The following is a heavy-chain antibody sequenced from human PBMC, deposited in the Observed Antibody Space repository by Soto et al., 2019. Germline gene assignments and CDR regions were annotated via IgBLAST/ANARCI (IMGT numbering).Heavy chain of an antibody. V-gene: IGHV1-2*02. J-gene: IGHJ4*02. D-gene: IGHD6-19*01. CDR1: GYTFIDYY. CDR3: ARPPGYISDWYYFDL. Sequence: QVQLVQSGAEVKKPGASVKVPCEASGYTFIDYYMHWVRQPPGQGFEWMGRISPKSGGANYAQKFQGRVTMTWDTSLNTAYMELSSLMSEDTAVYYCARPPGYISDWYYFDLWGQGTLVTVSS. CDR2: ISPKSGGA.